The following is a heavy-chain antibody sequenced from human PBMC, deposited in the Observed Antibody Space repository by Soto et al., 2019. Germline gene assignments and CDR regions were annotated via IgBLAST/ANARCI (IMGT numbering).Heavy chain of an antibody. D-gene: IGHD2-2*01. CDR1: GFTFRTYA. CDR2: ISGSGGST. Sequence: GGSLRLSCAASGFTFRTYAMSWVRQAPGKGLEWVSSISGSGGSTYYADSVKGRFTISRDNSKNTPYLQMNSLRAEDTAVYYCASSVVPAAMPAFDYWGQGTLVTVSS. CDR3: ASSVVPAAMPAFDY. V-gene: IGHV3-23*01. J-gene: IGHJ4*02.